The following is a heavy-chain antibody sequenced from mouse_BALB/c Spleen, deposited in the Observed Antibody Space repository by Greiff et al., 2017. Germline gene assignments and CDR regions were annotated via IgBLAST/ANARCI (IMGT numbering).Heavy chain of an antibody. CDR1: GFSLTSYG. Sequence: VKLVESGPGLVAPSQSLSITCTVSGFSLTSYGVHWVRQPPGKGLEWLGVIWAGGSTNYNSALMSRLSISKDNSKSQVFLKMNSLQTDDTAMYYCASMVTSYYAMDYWGQGTSVTVSS. J-gene: IGHJ4*01. CDR2: IWAGGST. CDR3: ASMVTSYYAMDY. V-gene: IGHV2-9*02. D-gene: IGHD2-2*01.